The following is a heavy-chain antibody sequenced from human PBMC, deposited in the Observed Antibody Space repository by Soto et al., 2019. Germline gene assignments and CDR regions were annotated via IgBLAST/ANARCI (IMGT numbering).Heavy chain of an antibody. CDR1: GFTFSSYA. Sequence: GGSLRLSCAASGFTFSSYAMSWVRQAPGKGLEWVSAISGSGGSTYYADSGKGRFTISRDNSKNTLYLQMNSLRAEDTAVYYCAKDSPYGGYELWDYFDYWGQGTLVTVSS. J-gene: IGHJ4*02. CDR2: ISGSGGST. V-gene: IGHV3-23*01. CDR3: AKDSPYGGYELWDYFDY. D-gene: IGHD5-12*01.